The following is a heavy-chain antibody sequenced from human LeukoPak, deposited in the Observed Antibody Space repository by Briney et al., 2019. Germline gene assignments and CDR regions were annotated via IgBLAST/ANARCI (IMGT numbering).Heavy chain of an antibody. CDR1: GFTVSSNY. Sequence: GSLRLSCEASGFTVSSNYMSWVRQAPGKGLEWVSVIYGGGSTYYADSVQGRFTISRDTSKNTLYLQMNSLRAEDTAVYYCASWPGGWYGEDSWGQGTLVTVSS. CDR3: ASWPGGWYGEDS. J-gene: IGHJ4*02. CDR2: IYGGGST. V-gene: IGHV3-53*01. D-gene: IGHD6-19*01.